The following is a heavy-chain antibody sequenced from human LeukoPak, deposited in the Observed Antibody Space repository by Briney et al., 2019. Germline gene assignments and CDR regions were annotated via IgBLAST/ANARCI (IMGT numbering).Heavy chain of an antibody. J-gene: IGHJ4*02. CDR3: ARVLMVRGVIKAPNFDY. V-gene: IGHV1-18*01. CDR1: GYTFTSYG. D-gene: IGHD3-10*01. Sequence: ASVKVSCKASGYTFTSYGISWVRQAPGQGLEWMGWVSTYNGNTNYPQNLQGRVTMTTDTSTNTAYMELRSLRSDDTAVYYCARVLMVRGVIKAPNFDYWGQGTLVTVSS. CDR2: VSTYNGNT.